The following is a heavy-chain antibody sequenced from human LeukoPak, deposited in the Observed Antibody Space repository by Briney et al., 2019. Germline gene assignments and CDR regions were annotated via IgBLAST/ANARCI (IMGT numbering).Heavy chain of an antibody. CDR1: GWSFNGYY. V-gene: IGHV4-34*01. CDR3: ARGREGRSGAFDI. D-gene: IGHD1-26*01. J-gene: IGHJ3*02. Sequence: SETLSLTCAVYGWSFNGYYWSWIRRPPGKGLEWMGEINHSGSTNYNPSLKSRVTISVDTSKNQFSLKLSSVTAADTAVYYCARGREGRSGAFDIWGQGTMVTVSS. CDR2: INHSGST.